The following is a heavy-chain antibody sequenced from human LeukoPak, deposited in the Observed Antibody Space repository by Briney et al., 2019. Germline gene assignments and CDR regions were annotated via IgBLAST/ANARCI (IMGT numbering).Heavy chain of an antibody. CDR3: ARGPGGTYNPHYLDY. J-gene: IGHJ4*02. Sequence: SETLSLTCTVSGYSISSGYYWGWIRQPPGKGLEWIGSIYHSGSTYYNLSLKSRVTISVETSNNQFSLKLSSVTAADTAVYFCARGPGGTYNPHYLDYWGQGTLVTVSS. D-gene: IGHD1-26*01. CDR2: IYHSGST. CDR1: GYSISSGYY. V-gene: IGHV4-38-2*02.